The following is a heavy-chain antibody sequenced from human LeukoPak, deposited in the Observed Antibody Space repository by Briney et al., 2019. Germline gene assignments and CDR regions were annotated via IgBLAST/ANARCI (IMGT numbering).Heavy chain of an antibody. CDR1: GFTFSSYS. J-gene: IGHJ4*02. CDR2: ISSSSSYI. Sequence: GGSLRLSCAASGFTFSSYSMNWVRQAPGKWLEWVSSISSSSSYIYYADSVKGRFTISRDNAKNSLYLQMNSLRAEDTAVYYCARASGGYDFPLDYWGQGTLVTVSS. CDR3: ARASGGYDFPLDY. V-gene: IGHV3-21*04. D-gene: IGHD5-12*01.